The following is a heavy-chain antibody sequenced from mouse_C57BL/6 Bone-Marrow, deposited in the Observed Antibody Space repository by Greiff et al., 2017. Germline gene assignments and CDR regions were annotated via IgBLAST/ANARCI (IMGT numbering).Heavy chain of an antibody. D-gene: IGHD1-1*01. CDR1: GFTFSDCG. V-gene: IGHV5-17*01. Sequence: EVQLVESGGGLVKPGGSLKLSCAASGFTFSDCGMHWVRQAPEKGLEWVAYISSGSSTIYYADTVKGRFTISRDNAKNTLFLQMTSLRSEDTAMYYCAREYYGSLDYWGQGTTLTVSS. CDR2: ISSGSSTI. CDR3: AREYYGSLDY. J-gene: IGHJ2*01.